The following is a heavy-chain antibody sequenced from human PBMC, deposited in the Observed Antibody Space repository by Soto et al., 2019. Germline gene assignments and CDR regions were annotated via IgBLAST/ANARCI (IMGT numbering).Heavy chain of an antibody. CDR3: ARTAAAGKYYYGVDV. Sequence: EVQLVQSGAEVKKPGESLKISCKGSGYSFTSYWIGWVRQMPGKGLEWMGIIYPGDSDTRYSPTFQGQVTISADKSISTAHLQWRSLKASDTAIYYCARTAAAGKYYYGVDVWGQGTTVTVSS. CDR1: GYSFTSYW. D-gene: IGHD6-13*01. J-gene: IGHJ6*02. CDR2: IYPGDSDT. V-gene: IGHV5-51*01.